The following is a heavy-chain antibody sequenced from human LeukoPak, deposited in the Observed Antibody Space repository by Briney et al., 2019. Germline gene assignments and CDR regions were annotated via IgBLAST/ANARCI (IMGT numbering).Heavy chain of an antibody. Sequence: ASVKVSCKASGYTFTTYYIHWVRQAPGQGLEWMGIINPSGGTTSYAQKFQGRVTMTRDTSTSTVYMELSSLRSEDTAVYYCARDRGYCSGGSCYQGMDVWGQGTTVTVSS. CDR1: GYTFTTYY. CDR2: INPSGGTT. CDR3: ARDRGYCSGGSCYQGMDV. D-gene: IGHD2-15*01. J-gene: IGHJ6*02. V-gene: IGHV1-46*01.